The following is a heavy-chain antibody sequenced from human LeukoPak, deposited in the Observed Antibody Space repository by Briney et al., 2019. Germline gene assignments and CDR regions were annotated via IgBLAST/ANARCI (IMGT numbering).Heavy chain of an antibody. CDR2: IIPILATA. D-gene: IGHD5-12*01. Sequence: SVKVSCEASGDTFSTYAFSWVRQAPGQGLEWMGGIIPILATANYAQKFQGRVTITADESTSTAYMELSSLRSEDTAVYYCARVRERGFSGYDWRHFDYWGQGALVTVSS. J-gene: IGHJ4*02. CDR1: GDTFSTYA. CDR3: ARVRERGFSGYDWRHFDY. V-gene: IGHV1-69*13.